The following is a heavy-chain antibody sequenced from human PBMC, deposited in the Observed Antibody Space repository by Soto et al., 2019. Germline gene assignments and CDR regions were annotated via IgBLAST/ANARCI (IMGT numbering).Heavy chain of an antibody. D-gene: IGHD2-21*01. Sequence: TSETLSLTCTVSGGSISSYYWSWIRQPPGKGLEWIGYIYYSGSTNYNPSLKSRVTISVDTSKNQFSLKLSSVTAADTAVYYCASTPPGWQHRSGASNLFDYWGQGTLVTVSS. CDR2: IYYSGST. V-gene: IGHV4-59*08. CDR3: ASTPPGWQHRSGASNLFDY. CDR1: GGSISSYY. J-gene: IGHJ4*02.